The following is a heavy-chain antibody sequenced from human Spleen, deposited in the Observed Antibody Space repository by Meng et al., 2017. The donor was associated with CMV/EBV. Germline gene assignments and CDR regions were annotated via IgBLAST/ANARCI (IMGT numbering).Heavy chain of an antibody. D-gene: IGHD3-16*01. V-gene: IGHV3-48*04. CDR2: ISKSSSPI. CDR3: ARLNYYGMDV. CDR1: GFTFSSYS. J-gene: IGHJ6*02. Sequence: GGSLKISCAASGFTFSSYSMNWVRQAPGKGLEWVSYISKSSSPIYYADSVKGRSTISRDNAKNSLYLQMNSLRAEDTAVYYCARLNYYGMDVWGQGTTVTVSS.